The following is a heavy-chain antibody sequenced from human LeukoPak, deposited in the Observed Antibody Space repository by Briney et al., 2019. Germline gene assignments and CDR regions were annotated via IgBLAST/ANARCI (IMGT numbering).Heavy chain of an antibody. CDR3: ARDRLPGCSGGSCYSYYYYGMDV. J-gene: IGHJ6*04. CDR2: ISYDGSNK. Sequence: GRSLRLSCAASGFTLSSYAMHWVRQAPGKGLEWVAVISYDGSNKYYADSVKGRFTISRDNSKNTLYLQMNSLRAEDTAVYYCARDRLPGCSGGSCYSYYYYGMDVWGKGTTVTVSS. D-gene: IGHD2-15*01. V-gene: IGHV3-30*04. CDR1: GFTLSSYA.